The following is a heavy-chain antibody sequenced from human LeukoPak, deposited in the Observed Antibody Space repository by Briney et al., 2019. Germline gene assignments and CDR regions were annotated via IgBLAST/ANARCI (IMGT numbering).Heavy chain of an antibody. CDR3: ARGTYSSGWFHY. J-gene: IGHJ4*02. Sequence: SETLSLTCTVSGGSISRYYWSWIRLPPGKGLEWIGYIYYSGSTNYNPSLKSRATISVDTSKNQFSLKLSSVTAADTAVYYCARGTYSSGWFHYWGQGTLVTVSS. CDR2: IYYSGST. V-gene: IGHV4-59*01. D-gene: IGHD6-25*01. CDR1: GGSISRYY.